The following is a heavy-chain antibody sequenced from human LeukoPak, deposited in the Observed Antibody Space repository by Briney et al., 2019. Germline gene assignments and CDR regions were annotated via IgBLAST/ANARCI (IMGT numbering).Heavy chain of an antibody. CDR1: GFTFSNAW. J-gene: IGHJ3*02. Sequence: GGSLRLSCAASGFTFSNAWMSWVRQAPGKGLERVGRIKSKTDGGTTDYAAPVKGRFTISRDDSKNTLYLQMNSLKTEDTAVYYCTTDGAGSDYGDSNDAFDIWGQGTMVTVSS. CDR2: IKSKTDGGTT. CDR3: TTDGAGSDYGDSNDAFDI. D-gene: IGHD4-17*01. V-gene: IGHV3-15*01.